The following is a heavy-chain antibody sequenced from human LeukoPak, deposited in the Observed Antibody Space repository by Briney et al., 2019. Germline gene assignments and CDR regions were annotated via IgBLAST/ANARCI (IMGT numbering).Heavy chain of an antibody. V-gene: IGHV1-69*05. J-gene: IGHJ6*03. Sequence: ASVKVSCKASGGTFSSYAISWVRQAPGQGLEWMGGIIPIFGTANYAQKFQGRVTITTDESTSTAYMELSSLRSEDTAVYYCARSYYYYYYMDVWGKGTTVNVSS. CDR1: GGTFSSYA. CDR3: ARSYYYYYYMDV. CDR2: IIPIFGTA.